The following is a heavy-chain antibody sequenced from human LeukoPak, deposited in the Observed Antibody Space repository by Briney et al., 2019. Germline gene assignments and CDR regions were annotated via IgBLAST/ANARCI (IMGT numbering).Heavy chain of an antibody. D-gene: IGHD2-2*02. CDR1: GGTFSSYA. Sequence: GASVKVSCKASGGTFSSYAISWVRQAPGQGLEWMGGIIPIFGTANYAQKFQGRVTITADESTSTAYTELSSLRSEDTAVYYCASESPAAIPPRPDYWGQGTLVTVSS. CDR2: IIPIFGTA. V-gene: IGHV1-69*13. J-gene: IGHJ4*02. CDR3: ASESPAAIPPRPDY.